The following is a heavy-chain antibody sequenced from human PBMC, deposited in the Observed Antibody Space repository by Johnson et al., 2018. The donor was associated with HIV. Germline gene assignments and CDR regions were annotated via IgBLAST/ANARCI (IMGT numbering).Heavy chain of an antibody. V-gene: IGHV3-74*01. CDR1: GFTFSSYW. D-gene: IGHD1-26*01. CDR2: INSDGSST. CDR3: ARDPGPQWELEATDAFDI. J-gene: IGHJ3*02. Sequence: MQLVESGVGLVQPGGSLRLSCAASGFTFSSYWMHWVRQAPGKGLVWVSRINSDGSSTSYADSVKGRFTISRDNAKNTLYLQMNSLRAEDTAVYYCARDPGPQWELEATDAFDIWGQGTMVTVSS.